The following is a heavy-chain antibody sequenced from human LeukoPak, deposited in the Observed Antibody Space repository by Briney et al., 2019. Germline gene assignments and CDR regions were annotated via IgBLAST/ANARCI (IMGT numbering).Heavy chain of an antibody. Sequence: ASETLSLTCTVSGGSISSGDYYWSWIRQPPGKGLEWIGYIYYSGSTNYNPSLKSRVTISVDTSKNQFSLKLSSVTAADTAVYYCARRAYYKAVAGNPFDYWGQGTLVTVSS. CDR2: IYYSGST. V-gene: IGHV4-30-4*01. CDR3: ARRAYYKAVAGNPFDY. D-gene: IGHD6-19*01. CDR1: GGSISSGDYY. J-gene: IGHJ4*02.